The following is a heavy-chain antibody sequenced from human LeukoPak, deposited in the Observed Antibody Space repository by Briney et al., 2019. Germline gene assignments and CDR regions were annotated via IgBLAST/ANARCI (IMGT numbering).Heavy chain of an antibody. D-gene: IGHD5-24*01. J-gene: IGHJ3*02. Sequence: PGGSLRLSCAASGFTFSSYSMTWVRQAPGKGLEWVSYISSSSSTIYYADSVKGRFTISRDNAKNSLYLQMNSLRAEDTAVYYCVRDPLEIYDAFDIWGQGTMVTVSS. CDR1: GFTFSSYS. CDR3: VRDPLEIYDAFDI. V-gene: IGHV3-48*01. CDR2: ISSSSSTI.